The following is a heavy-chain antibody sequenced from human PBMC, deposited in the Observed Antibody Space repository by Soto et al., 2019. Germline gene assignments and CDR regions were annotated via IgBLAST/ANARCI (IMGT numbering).Heavy chain of an antibody. Sequence: VQLVESGGGVVQPGRSLRLSCAASGFTFSDYAMHWVRQAPGKGLEWVAVVSHDGRNTHYADSVKGRFTISRDRSKNKFSLEMTSLRAEDTAVYDWAKGGRQWLVTSDFNYWGQGALVTVSS. D-gene: IGHD6-19*01. J-gene: IGHJ4*02. CDR2: VSHDGRNT. CDR3: AKGGRQWLVTSDFNY. V-gene: IGHV3-30*18. CDR1: GFTFSDYA.